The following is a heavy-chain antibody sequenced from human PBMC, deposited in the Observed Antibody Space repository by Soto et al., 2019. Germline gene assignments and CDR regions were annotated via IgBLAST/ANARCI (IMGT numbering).Heavy chain of an antibody. Sequence: VQLVQSGAEVKKPGASVRVSCKASGYTFTSYGLSWVRQAPGQGPEWMGWISADSDKATYAHKFQGRITMTTDTSTTTAYMDRRSIRYDATAVYYCTDDLFFIAPSTVTKDAYWGQGTLVSV. V-gene: IGHV1-18*01. CDR3: TDDLFFIAPSTVTKDAY. CDR2: ISADSDKA. J-gene: IGHJ4*02. CDR1: GYTFTSYG. D-gene: IGHD4-17*01.